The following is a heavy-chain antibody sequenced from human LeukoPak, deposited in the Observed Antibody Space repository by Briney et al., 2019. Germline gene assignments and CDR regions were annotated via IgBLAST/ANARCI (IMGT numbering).Heavy chain of an antibody. D-gene: IGHD6-13*01. V-gene: IGHV3-74*01. Sequence: GGSLRPSCAASGFTFGSYWMHWVRQAPGKGLVWVSRIKSDGSSTTYADSVKGRFTISRDSAKNTLYLQMNSLRVEDTAVYYCARRAAALDAFDIWGQGTMVTVSS. J-gene: IGHJ3*02. CDR1: GFTFGSYW. CDR3: ARRAAALDAFDI. CDR2: IKSDGSST.